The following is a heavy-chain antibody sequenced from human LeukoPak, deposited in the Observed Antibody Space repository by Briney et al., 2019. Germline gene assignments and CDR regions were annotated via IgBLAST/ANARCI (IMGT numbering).Heavy chain of an antibody. CDR3: AKLGLVIQDFDY. V-gene: IGHV3-30*18. D-gene: IGHD3/OR15-3a*01. CDR2: ISYDGSNK. J-gene: IGHJ4*02. Sequence: PGGSLRLSCAASGFTFSSYGMHWVRQALGKGLEWVAVISYDGSNKYYADSVKGRFTISRDNSKNTLYLQMNSLRAEDTAVYYCAKLGLVIQDFDYWGQGTLVTVSS. CDR1: GFTFSSYG.